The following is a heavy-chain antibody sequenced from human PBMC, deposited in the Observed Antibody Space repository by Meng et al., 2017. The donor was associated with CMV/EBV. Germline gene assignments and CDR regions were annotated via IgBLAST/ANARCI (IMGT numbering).Heavy chain of an antibody. J-gene: IGHJ5*02. Sequence: ADSGGSISSSKWWSWVRQPPGKGLEWIGEIYHSGSTNYNPSLKSRVTISVDKSKNQFSLKLSSVTAADTAVYYCARKGRYDSSGYYLWGQGTLVTVSS. D-gene: IGHD3-22*01. CDR2: IYHSGST. CDR1: GGSISSSKW. V-gene: IGHV4-4*02. CDR3: ARKGRYDSSGYYL.